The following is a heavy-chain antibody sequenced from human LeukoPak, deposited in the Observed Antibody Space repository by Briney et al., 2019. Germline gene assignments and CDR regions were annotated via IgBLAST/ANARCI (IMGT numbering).Heavy chain of an antibody. V-gene: IGHV1-18*01. CDR2: ISDYNGIT. D-gene: IGHD5-18*01. Sequence: ASVKVSCKASGYTFADYGLSWVRQAPGQGLEWLGWISDYNGITNYADKFQGRVTMTTDTSTSTAYMELRSLRSDDTAAYYCARYSYGLYYFDYWGQGTLVTVSS. CDR1: GYTFADYG. J-gene: IGHJ4*02. CDR3: ARYSYGLYYFDY.